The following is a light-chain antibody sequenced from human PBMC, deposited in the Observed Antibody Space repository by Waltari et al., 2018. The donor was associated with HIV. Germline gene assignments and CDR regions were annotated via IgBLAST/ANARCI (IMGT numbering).Light chain of an antibody. V-gene: IGLV1-47*01. CDR2: RHD. J-gene: IGLJ3*02. CDR1: SSNIGSNY. CDR3: AVWDDSLSGWV. Sequence: QSVLTQPPSASGTPGQRVTISCSGSSSNIGSNYLYWYQQVPGATPKLPSYRHDQRPSGASDRFSGSKSGTSASLAISGLRSEDEADYYCAVWDDSLSGWVFGGGTKLTVL.